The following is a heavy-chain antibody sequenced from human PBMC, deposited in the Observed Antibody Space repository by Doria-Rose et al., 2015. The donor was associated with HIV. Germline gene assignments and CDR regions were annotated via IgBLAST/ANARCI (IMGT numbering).Heavy chain of an antibody. V-gene: IGHV2-26*01. CDR2: IFPDDAR. CDR1: GVSLSSPGMG. Sequence: QVQLVQSGPVLVKPTETLTLTCTVSGVSLSSPGMGVSWIRQPPGKALEWLTNIFPDDARSYKTSLQSIITIYRITSKSQVVLTMTDMDPVDTATYYCARIKSSRWYHKYYFDFWGQGTLVIVSA. D-gene: IGHD6-13*01. CDR3: ARIKSSRWYHKYYFDF. J-gene: IGHJ4*02.